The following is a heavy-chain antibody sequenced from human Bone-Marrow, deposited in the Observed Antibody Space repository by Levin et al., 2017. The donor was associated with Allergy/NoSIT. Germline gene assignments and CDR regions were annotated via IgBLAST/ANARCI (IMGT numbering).Heavy chain of an antibody. J-gene: IGHJ4*02. CDR1: GFNVGNAW. CDR2: IKSKSNVETT. D-gene: IGHD1-26*01. V-gene: IGHV3-15*01. Sequence: GGSLRLSCAASGFNVGNAWMNWVRQAPGKGLEWVGRIKSKSNVETTDYAAPGKGRFSIPRDDSKNTVFLQMNSLKSEDTAVYYCGTWSYGDYWGQGTLVTVSS. CDR3: GTWSYGDY.